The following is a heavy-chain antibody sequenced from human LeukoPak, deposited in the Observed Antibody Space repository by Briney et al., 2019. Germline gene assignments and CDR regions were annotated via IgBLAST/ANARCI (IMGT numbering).Heavy chain of an antibody. J-gene: IGHJ3*02. V-gene: IGHV1-2*02. D-gene: IGHD1-26*01. Sequence: ASVRVSCKASGYTFTGYYMHWVRQAPGQGLEWMGWINPNSGGTNYAQKFQGRVTMTRDTSISTAYMELSRLRSDDTAVYYCARVVGATLDDAFDIWGQGTMVTVSS. CDR3: ARVVGATLDDAFDI. CDR2: INPNSGGT. CDR1: GYTFTGYY.